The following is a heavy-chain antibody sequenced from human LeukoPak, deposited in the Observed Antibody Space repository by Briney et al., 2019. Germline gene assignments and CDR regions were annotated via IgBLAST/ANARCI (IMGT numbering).Heavy chain of an antibody. J-gene: IGHJ6*02. CDR2: ISYDGSNK. CDR3: AKDGLEVRGVTHGYYYGMDV. D-gene: IGHD3-10*01. V-gene: IGHV3-30*18. Sequence: GGSLRLSCAASGFTFSSYAMSWVRQAPGKGLEWVAVISYDGSNKYYADSVKGRFTISRDNSKNTPYLQMNSLRAEDTAVYYCAKDGLEVRGVTHGYYYGMDVWGQGTTVTVSS. CDR1: GFTFSSYA.